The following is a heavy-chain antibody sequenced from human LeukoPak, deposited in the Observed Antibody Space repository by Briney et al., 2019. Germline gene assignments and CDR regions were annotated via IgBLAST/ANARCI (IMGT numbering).Heavy chain of an antibody. D-gene: IGHD3-22*01. Sequence: PGRSLRLSCAASGFTFSSYGMHWVRQAPGKGLEWVAVIWYDESNKYYADSVKGRFTISRDNSKNTLYLQMNSLRAEDTAVYYCAADSSGPCDYWGQGTLVTVSS. CDR2: IWYDESNK. V-gene: IGHV3-33*01. CDR3: AADSSGPCDY. J-gene: IGHJ4*02. CDR1: GFTFSSYG.